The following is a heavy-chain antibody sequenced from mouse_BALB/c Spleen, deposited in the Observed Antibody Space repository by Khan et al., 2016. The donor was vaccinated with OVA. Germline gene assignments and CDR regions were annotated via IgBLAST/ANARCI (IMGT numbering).Heavy chain of an antibody. CDR1: GYSITSDYA. CDR3: ARSLYYSYGYALDC. Sequence: EVQLQESGPGLVKPSQSLSLTCTVTGYSITSDYAWNWIRQFPGNKLEWLGYISSTGSTSYNPSLKSRISITRDTSKNQFFLQLKSVTTEDTATYYCARSLYYSYGYALDCWGRGTPVTVSS. CDR2: ISSTGST. D-gene: IGHD2-14*01. V-gene: IGHV3-2*02. J-gene: IGHJ4*01.